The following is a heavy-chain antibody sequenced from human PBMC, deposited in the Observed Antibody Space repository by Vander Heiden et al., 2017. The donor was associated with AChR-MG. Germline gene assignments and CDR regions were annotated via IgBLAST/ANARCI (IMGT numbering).Heavy chain of an antibody. CDR1: GGSISSYY. J-gene: IGHJ4*02. CDR3: ARDPTVTTPAY. CDR2: IYYSGST. V-gene: IGHV4-59*01. D-gene: IGHD4-17*01. Sequence: QVQLQESGPGLVKPSETLSLTCTVSGGSISSYYWSWIRQPPGKGLEWIGYIYYSGSTNYNPSLKSRVTISVDTSKNQFSLKLSSVTAADTAVYYCARDPTVTTPAYWGQGTLVTVSS.